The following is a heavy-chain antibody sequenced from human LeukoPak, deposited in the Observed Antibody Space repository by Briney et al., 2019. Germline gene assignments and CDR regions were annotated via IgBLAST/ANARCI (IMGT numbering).Heavy chain of an antibody. CDR2: MYNIGST. CDR3: VSQSSSRCSYWTHPPLHAFDI. J-gene: IGHJ3*02. D-gene: IGHD1-26*01. V-gene: IGHV4-59*08. CDR1: GGSLRRFY. Sequence: SETLALTCTVSGGSLRRFYWSWIRQPPGGGLEWGGYMYNIGSTNFNPSLKRRVSLSGDTTKNQFSLRLTSVTPADTPVYYCVSQSSSRCSYWTHPPLHAFDIWGQRTMVTVAA.